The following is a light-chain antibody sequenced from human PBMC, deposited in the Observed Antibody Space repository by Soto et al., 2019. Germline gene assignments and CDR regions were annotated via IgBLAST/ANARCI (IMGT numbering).Light chain of an antibody. Sequence: IVLTQSPATLSLSPGERATLCCRAGQSVSSYLAWYQQKPGQAPRLLIYDASNRATGIPDRFSGSGSGTDFTLTISRLEPEDFAVYYCQQYGSSTWTFGQGTKVDIK. CDR2: DAS. CDR3: QQYGSSTWT. CDR1: QSVSSY. J-gene: IGKJ1*01. V-gene: IGKV3-20*01.